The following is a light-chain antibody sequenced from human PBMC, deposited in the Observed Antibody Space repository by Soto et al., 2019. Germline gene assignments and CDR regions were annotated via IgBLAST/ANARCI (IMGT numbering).Light chain of an antibody. Sequence: EIVLTQSPATLSLSPGESATLSCRASQNINTYLAWYQQKPGQPPRLLMFDASNRASGTPARFSGTGSGTDFTLTISSLETEDFGVYYCQQRTDWPPLTFGGGTNVQIK. V-gene: IGKV3-11*01. CDR3: QQRTDWPPLT. CDR2: DAS. CDR1: QNINTY. J-gene: IGKJ4*01.